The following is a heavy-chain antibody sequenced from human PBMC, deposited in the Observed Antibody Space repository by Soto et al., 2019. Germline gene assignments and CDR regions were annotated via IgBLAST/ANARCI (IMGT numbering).Heavy chain of an antibody. J-gene: IGHJ3*01. Sequence: QVQLVQSGADVKKPGTSVKVSCKTSGGSFGSSAISWVRQAPAQGLEWMGEFIPVFDKANYAQNFQGRMTITADELTGTVFMDLSSLRSEDTAVYFCARLRRDWGDAFDLWGLGTFVTVSS. CDR2: FIPVFDKA. CDR1: GGSFGSSA. CDR3: ARLRRDWGDAFDL. D-gene: IGHD3-16*01. V-gene: IGHV1-69*01.